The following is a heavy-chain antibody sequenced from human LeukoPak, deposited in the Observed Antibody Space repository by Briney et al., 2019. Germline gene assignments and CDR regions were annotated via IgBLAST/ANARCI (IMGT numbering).Heavy chain of an antibody. Sequence: GGSLRLSCAASGFTFSSYGMHWVRQAPGKGLEWVAVISYDGSNKYYADSVKGRFTISKDNSKNTLYLQMNSLRAEDTAVYYCAKAVGGYDSHYYGMDVWGKGTTVTVSS. CDR2: ISYDGSNK. D-gene: IGHD5-12*01. J-gene: IGHJ6*04. CDR3: AKAVGGYDSHYYGMDV. V-gene: IGHV3-30*18. CDR1: GFTFSSYG.